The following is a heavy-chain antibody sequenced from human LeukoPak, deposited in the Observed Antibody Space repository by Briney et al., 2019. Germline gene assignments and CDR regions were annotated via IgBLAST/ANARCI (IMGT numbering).Heavy chain of an antibody. CDR2: IIPIFGTA. D-gene: IGHD6-13*01. CDR3: ARQELGIAAAVLDY. CDR1: GGTFSSYA. Sequence: ASVKVSCKASGGTFSSYAISWVRQAPGQGLEWMGGIIPIFGTANYAQKFQGRVTITADESTSTAYMELSSLRSEDTAVYYCARQELGIAAAVLDYWGQGTLVTVSS. V-gene: IGHV1-69*01. J-gene: IGHJ4*02.